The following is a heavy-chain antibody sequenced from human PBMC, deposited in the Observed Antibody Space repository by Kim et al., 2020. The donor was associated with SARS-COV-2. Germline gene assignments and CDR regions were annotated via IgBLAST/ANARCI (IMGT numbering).Heavy chain of an antibody. CDR2: ISYDANYG. CDR1: GITVSKYG. V-gene: IGHV3-30*03. J-gene: IGHJ6*02. Sequence: GGSLRLSCAAFGITVSKYGLHWVRQAPGKGLEWVAVISYDANYGDYIESVRGRFTITRDNSKNMLFLQMNDLRVEDTGIYYCARVHHAARVVEIARDYRFALDVWGQGTTVIVSS. D-gene: IGHD2-21*01. CDR3: ARVHHAARVVEIARDYRFALDV.